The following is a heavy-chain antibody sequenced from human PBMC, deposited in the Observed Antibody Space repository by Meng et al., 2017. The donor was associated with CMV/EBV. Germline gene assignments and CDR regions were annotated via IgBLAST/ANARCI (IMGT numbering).Heavy chain of an antibody. D-gene: IGHD6-6*01. CDR3: ARGSSSSYYYYGMDV. J-gene: IGHJ6*02. V-gene: IGHV3-21*01. CDR1: GFTFSGYS. Sequence: GESLKISCAASGFTFSGYSMNWVRQAPGKGLEWVSSISSSSSYIYYADSVKGRFTISRDNAKNSLYLQMNSLRAEDTAVYYCARGSSSSYYYYGMDVWGQGTTVTVSS. CDR2: ISSSSSYI.